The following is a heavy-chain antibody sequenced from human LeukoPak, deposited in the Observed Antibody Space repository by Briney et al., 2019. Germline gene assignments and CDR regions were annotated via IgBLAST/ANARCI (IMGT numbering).Heavy chain of an antibody. J-gene: IGHJ4*02. CDR1: GGAFSSYA. CDR3: ARDHYCYSTSCYFDY. Sequence: ASVKVSCKASGGAFSSYAMSWVRQAPGQGLEWMGGIIPIFGTANYAQKFQGRVTITADESTNTAYLQWSSLKASDSAMYYCARDHYCYSTSCYFDYWGQGTLVTVSS. CDR2: IIPIFGTA. D-gene: IGHD2-2*01. V-gene: IGHV1-69*13.